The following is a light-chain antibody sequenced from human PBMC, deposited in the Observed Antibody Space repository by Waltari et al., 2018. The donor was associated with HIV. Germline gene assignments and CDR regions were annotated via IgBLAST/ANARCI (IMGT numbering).Light chain of an antibody. CDR1: SSNIGNNA. V-gene: IGLV1-36*01. J-gene: IGLJ1*01. CDR3: SSYTSSSTYV. Sequence: QSVLTQPPSVSEAPRQRVTISCSGSSSNIGNNAVNWYQQLPGKAPKLMIYEVSNRPSGVSNRFSGSKSGNTASLTISGLQAEDEADYYCSSYTSSSTYVFGTGTKVTVL. CDR2: EVS.